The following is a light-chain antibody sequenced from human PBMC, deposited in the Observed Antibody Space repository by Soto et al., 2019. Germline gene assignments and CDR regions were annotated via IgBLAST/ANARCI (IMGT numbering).Light chain of an antibody. CDR2: AAS. Sequence: DIQMTQSPSSLSASVGDRVTITCRASQGISNYLAWYQQKPWKVPKLLIYAASTLQSGVPSRFSGSGSGTDFTLTISSLQPDDVSTYYCQNYNSGPRTFGQGTKVEIK. V-gene: IGKV1-27*01. CDR1: QGISNY. J-gene: IGKJ1*01. CDR3: QNYNSGPRT.